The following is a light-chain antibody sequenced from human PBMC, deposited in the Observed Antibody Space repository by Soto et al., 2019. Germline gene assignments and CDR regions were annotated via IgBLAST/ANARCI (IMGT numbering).Light chain of an antibody. V-gene: IGKV3-20*01. CDR1: QSVSSNF. CDR3: QQYDSSPLT. Sequence: EIVLTQSPGTLSLSPGERATLSCRASQSVSSNFLAWYQQKPGQAPRLLIYGASNRATGIPDRFSGSVSGTDFTLTISRLEPEDFAVYYCQQYDSSPLTFGGGTKVEIK. J-gene: IGKJ4*01. CDR2: GAS.